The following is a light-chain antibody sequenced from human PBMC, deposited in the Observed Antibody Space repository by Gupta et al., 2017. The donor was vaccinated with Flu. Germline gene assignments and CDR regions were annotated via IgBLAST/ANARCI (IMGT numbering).Light chain of an antibody. CDR1: QRLSDTY. J-gene: IGKJ4*01. V-gene: IGKV3-20*01. CDR2: AAS. Sequence: EIVLTQSPGTLSVSPGDSVTLSCRASQRLSDTYLAWYHQKPGQAPRLLIYAASTRATDSPDRFSGSGSGTDFSLTINRLGPEDFGVYYCQQYDRSPLTFGGGTTVE. CDR3: QQYDRSPLT.